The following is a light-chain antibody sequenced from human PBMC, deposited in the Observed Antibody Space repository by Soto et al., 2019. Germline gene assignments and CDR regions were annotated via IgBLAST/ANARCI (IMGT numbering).Light chain of an antibody. J-gene: IGKJ1*01. CDR3: QQYYSDWT. CDR2: GAS. CDR1: QAISSY. Sequence: GDRVTITCRASQAISSYLAWYQQKPGKPPKLLIYGASTLQSDVPSRFSGSGSGTEFTLTISSLQPDDFATYYCQQYYSDWTFGQGTKVDI. V-gene: IGKV1-9*01.